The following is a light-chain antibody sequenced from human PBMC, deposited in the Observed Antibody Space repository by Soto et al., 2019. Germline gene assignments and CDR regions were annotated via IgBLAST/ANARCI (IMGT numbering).Light chain of an antibody. CDR1: QSIGIN. J-gene: IGKJ4*01. Sequence: EIVMTQSPATLSVSPGERATLSCRASQSIGINLAWFHQKPGQAPRLLIYGASTRATGIPARFSGSGSGTEFTLTISRLQSEDFAVYYCQQCKDWPLTFGGGTKVEIK. V-gene: IGKV3-15*01. CDR3: QQCKDWPLT. CDR2: GAS.